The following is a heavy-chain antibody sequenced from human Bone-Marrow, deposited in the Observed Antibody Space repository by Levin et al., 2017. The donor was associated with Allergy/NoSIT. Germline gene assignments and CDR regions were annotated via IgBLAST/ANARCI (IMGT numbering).Heavy chain of an antibody. D-gene: IGHD4/OR15-4a*01. J-gene: IGHJ4*02. CDR2: IYYSGST. V-gene: IGHV4-39*07. Sequence: PSETLSLTCTVSGGSISSSSYYWGWIRQPPGKGLEWIGSIYYSGSTYYNPSLKSRVTISVDTSKNQFSLKLSSVTAADTAVYYCARESRDGAPFDYWGQGTLVTVSS. CDR3: ARESRDGAPFDY. CDR1: GGSISSSSYY.